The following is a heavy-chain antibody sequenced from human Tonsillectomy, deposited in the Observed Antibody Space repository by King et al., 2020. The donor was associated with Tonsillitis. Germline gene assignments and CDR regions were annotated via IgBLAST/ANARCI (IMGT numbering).Heavy chain of an antibody. J-gene: IGHJ5*02. CDR1: GGSISSGTYY. D-gene: IGHD5-18*01. CDR2: VYTSGST. V-gene: IGHV4-61*02. Sequence: QLQESGPGLVKPSQTLSLTCTVSGGSISSGTYYWTWIRQPAGKGLEWIGRVYTSGSTNYNPSLKSRVTISVDTSKNKFSLTLSSVTAADTAVYYYARGAYSYCFYFDPWGQGTLVTVSS. CDR3: ARGAYSYCFYFDP.